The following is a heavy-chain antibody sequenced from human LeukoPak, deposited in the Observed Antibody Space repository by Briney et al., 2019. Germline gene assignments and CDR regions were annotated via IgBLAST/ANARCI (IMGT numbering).Heavy chain of an antibody. Sequence: GGSLRLSCAASGFTFSSFWMTWVRQAPGKRLEYVANIKQDGTDKYYVGSVKGRFTISRDNAKNSLYLQMSSLRAEDTAAYYCARGRWGSGYYFDYWGQGTLVTVSS. CDR1: GFTFSSFW. D-gene: IGHD6-25*01. CDR3: ARGRWGSGYYFDY. V-gene: IGHV3-7*01. J-gene: IGHJ4*02. CDR2: IKQDGTDK.